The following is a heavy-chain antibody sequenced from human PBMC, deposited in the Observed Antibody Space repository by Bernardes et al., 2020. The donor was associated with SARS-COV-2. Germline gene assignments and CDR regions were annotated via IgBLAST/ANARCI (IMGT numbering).Heavy chain of an antibody. Sequence: GGSLRLSCAASGFTFSSHWMHWLRQAPGKGLVWLSRISTDGSIKDYADSVKGQFTISRDNAKNTLYLQMNSLRAEDTAVYYCARTVAYGMDVWGQGTTVTVSS. CDR3: ARTVAYGMDV. V-gene: IGHV3-74*01. D-gene: IGHD5-12*01. CDR1: GFTFSSHW. CDR2: ISTDGSIK. J-gene: IGHJ6*02.